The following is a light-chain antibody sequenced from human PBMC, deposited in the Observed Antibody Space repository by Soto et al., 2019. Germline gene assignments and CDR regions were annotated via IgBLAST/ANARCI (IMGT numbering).Light chain of an antibody. CDR3: QQYINCPET. V-gene: IGKV3-15*01. CDR1: QGITST. CDR2: GAS. J-gene: IGKJ1*01. Sequence: EITLTQSPATLSLSLGESATITCRASQGITSTLAWYQQNSGKAPRLLIFGASTRDTGIPARFSGSVSGTEFTLTITSLQSEDFAAYYCQQYINCPETFGQGTKVDIK.